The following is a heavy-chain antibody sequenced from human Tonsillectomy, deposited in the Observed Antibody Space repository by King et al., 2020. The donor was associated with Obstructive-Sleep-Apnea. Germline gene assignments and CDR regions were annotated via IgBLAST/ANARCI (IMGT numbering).Heavy chain of an antibody. CDR3: ARDHYCGDCPDTFDAFDI. J-gene: IGHJ3*02. D-gene: IGHD2-21*02. Sequence: QLQESGSGLVKPPQTLSLTCGVSGGPIRSGPFSWNWIRQPPGKCLEWMVNIYQSGNTHYNPSLQSRITISIDMAKNQFSLEFTSVTAADTAAYYFARDHYCGDCPDTFDAFDIWGQGTMVTVSS. V-gene: IGHV4-30-2*01. CDR2: IYQSGNT. CDR1: GGPIRSGPFS.